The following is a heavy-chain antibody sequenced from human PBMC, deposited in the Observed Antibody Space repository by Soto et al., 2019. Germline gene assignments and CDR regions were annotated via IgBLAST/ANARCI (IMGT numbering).Heavy chain of an antibody. CDR2: NNEGSGKT. CDR1: GCSFKNYA. CDR3: ARDDRPVSGVVNLDD. Sequence: ASVKVTCQASGCSFKNYAVHRLGQAPAQRLEWMEFNNEGSGKTSFAQEFQSRITITRDTSTTTVYLNLSSLTAEDTAIYCCARDDRPVSGVVNLDDWGRGTLVTVSS. V-gene: IGHV1-3*01. J-gene: IGHJ4*02. D-gene: IGHD3-3*01.